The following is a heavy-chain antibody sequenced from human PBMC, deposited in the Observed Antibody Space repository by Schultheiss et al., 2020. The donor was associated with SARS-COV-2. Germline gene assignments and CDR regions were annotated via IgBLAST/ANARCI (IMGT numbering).Heavy chain of an antibody. CDR2: ITSGGTT. Sequence: GGSLRLSCAASGFTFSSYAMSWVRQAPGRGLEWVAGITSGGTTFYPESKRGRVTISRDNSRNTLFLQMKSLRTEDTAVYYCAKRANWDSNSPFDYWGQGTLVTVSS. J-gene: IGHJ4*02. D-gene: IGHD6-6*01. CDR1: GFTFSSYA. CDR3: AKRANWDSNSPFDY. V-gene: IGHV3-23*01.